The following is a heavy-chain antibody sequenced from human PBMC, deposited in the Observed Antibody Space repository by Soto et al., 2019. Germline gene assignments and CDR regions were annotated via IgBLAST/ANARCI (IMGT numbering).Heavy chain of an antibody. CDR3: AKSAMVRGGGWFDP. CDR2: ISGSGGIT. D-gene: IGHD3-10*01. V-gene: IGHV3-23*01. J-gene: IGHJ5*02. CDR1: GFTFSSYA. Sequence: EVPLLESGGGLVQPGGSLRLSCAASGFTFSSYAMSWVRQAPGKGLEWVSDISGSGGITYYADSVKGRFTISRDNSTNTLYLQMNSLRAEDTAVYYCAKSAMVRGGGWFDPWGQGTLVTVSS.